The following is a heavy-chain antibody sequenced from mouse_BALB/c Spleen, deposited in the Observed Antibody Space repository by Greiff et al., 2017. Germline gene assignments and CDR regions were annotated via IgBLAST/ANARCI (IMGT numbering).Heavy chain of an antibody. CDR1: GYSITSDYA. CDR3: ARCYYDHYYAMDY. CDR2: ISYSGST. J-gene: IGHJ4*01. Sequence: EVQLVESGPGLVKPSQSLSLTCTVTGYSITSDYAWNWIRQFPGNKLEWMGYISYSGSTSYNPSLKSRISITRDTSKNQFFLQLNSVTTEDTATYYCARCYYDHYYAMDYWGQGTSVTVSS. V-gene: IGHV3-2*02. D-gene: IGHD2-4*01.